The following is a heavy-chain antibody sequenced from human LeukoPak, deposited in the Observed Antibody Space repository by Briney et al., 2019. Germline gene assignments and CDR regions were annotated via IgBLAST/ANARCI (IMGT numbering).Heavy chain of an antibody. CDR2: IHHSGST. Sequence: SETLSLTCTVSGYSISSGYYWGWIRQPPGKGLEWIGSIHHSGSTNYNPSLKSRVTISVDTSKNQFSLKLSSVTAADTAVYYCAGGPGDYFYWGQGTLVTVSS. V-gene: IGHV4-38-2*02. CDR1: GYSISSGYY. CDR3: AGGPGDYFY. D-gene: IGHD4-17*01. J-gene: IGHJ4*02.